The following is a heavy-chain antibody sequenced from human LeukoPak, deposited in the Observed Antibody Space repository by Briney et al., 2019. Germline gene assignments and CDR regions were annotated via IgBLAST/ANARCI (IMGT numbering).Heavy chain of an antibody. J-gene: IGHJ5*02. CDR3: ARLIVGSSSTGWFDP. Sequence: GESLKISCQSSGYTFTSYWIGWVRQMPGKGLRWMGIIYPGDSDTAYSPSFQGQVTLSADKSISTAYLQWSSLKAPDTAIYYCARLIVGSSSTGWFDPWGQGTLVTVSS. CDR1: GYTFTSYW. CDR2: IYPGDSDT. D-gene: IGHD6-6*01. V-gene: IGHV5-51*01.